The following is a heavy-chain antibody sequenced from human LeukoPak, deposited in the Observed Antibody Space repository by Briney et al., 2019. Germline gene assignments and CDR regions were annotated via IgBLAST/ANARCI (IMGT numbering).Heavy chain of an antibody. D-gene: IGHD4/OR15-4a*01. CDR3: ARDAYGARSDY. Sequence: TGGSLRLSCAASGFTFSNAWMSWVRQAPGKGLEWVGRIKSKTDGGTTDYAAPVKGRFTISRDDSKNTLYLQMNSLRAEDTAVYYCARDAYGARSDYWGQGTLVTVSS. J-gene: IGHJ4*02. V-gene: IGHV3-15*01. CDR1: GFTFSNAW. CDR2: IKSKTDGGTT.